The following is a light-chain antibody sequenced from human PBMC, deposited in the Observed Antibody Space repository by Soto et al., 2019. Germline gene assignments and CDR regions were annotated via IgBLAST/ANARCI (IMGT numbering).Light chain of an antibody. Sequence: QSVLTQPASVSGSPGQSITISCTGTSSDVGGYNYVSWYQHHPGKAPKLMIYEVSNRPSGVSDRFSGSKSGNTASLTISGLQAEDEPDYSSRLYTTANTYVSGTESKVTVL. V-gene: IGLV2-14*01. CDR1: SSDVGGYNY. CDR2: EVS. J-gene: IGLJ1*01. CDR3: RLYTTANTYV.